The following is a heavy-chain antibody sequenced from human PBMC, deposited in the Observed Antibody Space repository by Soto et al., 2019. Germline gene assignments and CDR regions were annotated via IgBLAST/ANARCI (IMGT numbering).Heavy chain of an antibody. CDR2: IYSVGNT. V-gene: IGHV3-66*01. CDR3: AKNWDF. J-gene: IGHJ6*04. Sequence: PGGSLRLSCAVSGFTVNNIYMSWVRQAPGKGLEWVSVIYSVGNTHYADSVKGRFTISRDNSNNTLDLQMNSLRAEDTAVYYCAKNWDFWGKGTTVTVSS. D-gene: IGHD1-26*01. CDR1: GFTVNNIY.